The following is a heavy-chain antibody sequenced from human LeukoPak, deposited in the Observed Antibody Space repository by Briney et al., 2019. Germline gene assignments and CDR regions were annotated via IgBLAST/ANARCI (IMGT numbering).Heavy chain of an antibody. CDR1: GFTFSNAW. Sequence: GGSLRLSCAASGFTFSNAWMSWVRQAPGKGLEWVSVIYSGGKTYYADSVKGRFSISRDNSKNMVYLQMNSLRAEDTAVYYCARYSDRGEWYPSYWGQGTLVTVSS. J-gene: IGHJ4*02. D-gene: IGHD3-3*01. CDR3: ARYSDRGEWYPSY. CDR2: IYSGGKT. V-gene: IGHV3-66*01.